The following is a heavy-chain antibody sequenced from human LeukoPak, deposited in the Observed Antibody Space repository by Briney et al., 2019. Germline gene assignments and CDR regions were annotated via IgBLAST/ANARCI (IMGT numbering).Heavy chain of an antibody. V-gene: IGHV1-69*05. CDR3: ARSGHGSGSYWVVNY. CDR1: GGTFSSYA. Sequence: SVKVSCKASGGTFSSYAISWVRQAPGQGLEWMGGIIPIFGTANYAQKFQGRVTMTRNTSISTAYMELSSLRSEDTAVYYCARSGHGSGSYWVVNYWGQGTLVTVSS. J-gene: IGHJ4*02. D-gene: IGHD3-10*01. CDR2: IIPIFGTA.